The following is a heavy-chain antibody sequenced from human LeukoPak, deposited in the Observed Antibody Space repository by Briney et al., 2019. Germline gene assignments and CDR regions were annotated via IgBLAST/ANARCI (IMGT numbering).Heavy chain of an antibody. J-gene: IGHJ4*02. CDR2: INTDGSST. V-gene: IGHV3-74*01. Sequence: GGSLRLSCAASGFTFSSYWMHWVRQAPGKGLVWVSRINTDGSSTSYADSVKGRFTISRDNAKNTLYLQMNSLRAEDTAVYYCARSIAVAGTAFDYWGQGTLVTVSS. CDR3: ARSIAVAGTAFDY. D-gene: IGHD6-19*01. CDR1: GFTFSSYW.